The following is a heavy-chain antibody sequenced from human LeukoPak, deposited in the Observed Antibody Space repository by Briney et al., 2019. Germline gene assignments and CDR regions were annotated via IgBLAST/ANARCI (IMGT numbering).Heavy chain of an antibody. Sequence: GGSLRLSCAASGFTVSSNYMNWVRQAPGKGLEWVSVISGSGGSTYYADSVKGRFTISRDNSKNTLYLQMKSLRAEDTAVYYCAKEIYGDPTGGRFQHWGQGTLVTVSS. CDR2: ISGSGGST. V-gene: IGHV3-23*01. CDR1: GFTVSSNY. D-gene: IGHD4/OR15-4a*01. J-gene: IGHJ1*01. CDR3: AKEIYGDPTGGRFQH.